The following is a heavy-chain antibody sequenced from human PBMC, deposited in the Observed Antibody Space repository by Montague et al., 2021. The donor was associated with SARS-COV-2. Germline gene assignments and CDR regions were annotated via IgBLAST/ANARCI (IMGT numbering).Heavy chain of an antibody. CDR1: GFTFDDYA. D-gene: IGHD6-13*01. V-gene: IGHV3-9*01. CDR3: AKAWDYSSWYAQNNFDY. CDR2: ISWNSGSI. J-gene: IGHJ4*02. Sequence: SLRLSCAASGFTFDDYAMHWVRQAPGKGLEWVSGISWNSGSIGYADSVKGRFTISRDNAKNSLYLQMNSLRAEDTALYYCAKAWDYSSWYAQNNFDYWGQGTLVTVSS.